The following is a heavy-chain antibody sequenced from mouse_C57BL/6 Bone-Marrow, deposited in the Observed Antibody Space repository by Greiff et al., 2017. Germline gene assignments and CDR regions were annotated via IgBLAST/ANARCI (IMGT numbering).Heavy chain of an antibody. V-gene: IGHV1-80*01. J-gene: IGHJ4*01. CDR1: GYAFSSDW. Sequence: QVQLQQSGAELVKPGASVKISCKASGYAFSSDWMNWVKQRPGKGLEWIGQIYPGDGDTNYNGKFKGKATLTADKYSSTAYMQLSSLTSEDSAVYFCARWPLLFSWYAMDYWGQGTSVTVSS. CDR2: IYPGDGDT. CDR3: ARWPLLFSWYAMDY. D-gene: IGHD2-1*01.